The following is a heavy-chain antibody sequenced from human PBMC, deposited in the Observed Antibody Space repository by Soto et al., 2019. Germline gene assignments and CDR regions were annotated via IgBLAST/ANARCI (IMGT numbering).Heavy chain of an antibody. CDR2: IYYDGNS. J-gene: IGHJ6*02. D-gene: IGHD4-17*01. CDR3: ARPDYGGNGGRDYYYYGMDV. CDR1: GGFIDSGAYY. Sequence: SETLSLTCTVSGGFIDSGAYYWSWIRQPPGKGLEWIGYIYYDGNSYYNPSLKSRITISVDKSISTAYLQWSSLKASDTAMYYCARPDYGGNGGRDYYYYGMDVWGQGTTVTVSS. V-gene: IGHV4-30-4*01.